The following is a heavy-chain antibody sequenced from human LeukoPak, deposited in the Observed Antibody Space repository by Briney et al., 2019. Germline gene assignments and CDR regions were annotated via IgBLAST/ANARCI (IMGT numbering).Heavy chain of an antibody. J-gene: IGHJ4*02. D-gene: IGHD6-13*01. CDR2: IYSGGST. CDR1: GFTVSSNY. Sequence: GGSLRLSCAASGFTVSSNYMSWVRQAPGKGVEWGSVIYSGGSTYYADSAKGRFTISRDNSKNTLYLQMNSLRAGDTAVYYCAREGGYSSSWYFDYWGQGTLVTVSS. V-gene: IGHV3-53*01. CDR3: AREGGYSSSWYFDY.